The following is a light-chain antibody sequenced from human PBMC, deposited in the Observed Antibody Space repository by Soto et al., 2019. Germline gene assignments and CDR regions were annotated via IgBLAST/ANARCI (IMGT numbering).Light chain of an antibody. CDR2: GAS. Sequence: DIQMTQSPTSLSASVGDRVTITCQASQGISDYLSWYQQKPGKAPKLLIDGASTLQTGVSSRFSGSGSGTNFIFTISSLQAEDIATYYCQQYDNLLLTFGGGTKVEIK. J-gene: IGKJ4*01. V-gene: IGKV1-33*01. CDR3: QQYDNLLLT. CDR1: QGISDY.